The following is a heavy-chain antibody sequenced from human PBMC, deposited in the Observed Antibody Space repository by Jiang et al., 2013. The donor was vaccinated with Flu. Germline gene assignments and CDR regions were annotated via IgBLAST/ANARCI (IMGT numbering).Heavy chain of an antibody. Sequence: QLLESGGILVQPGGSLRLSCAASGFTFSTYAMTWVRLAPGKGLEWVSAISGTGGSTYYADSVKGRFTISRDNSKNTLYLQMNSLRTEDTAIFYCAKAPTSYFDSSGQPYYFDHWGQGTLVTVSS. J-gene: IGHJ4*02. CDR1: GFTFSTYA. CDR3: AKAPTSYFDSSGQPYYFDH. CDR2: ISGTGGST. V-gene: IGHV3-23*01. D-gene: IGHD3-22*01.